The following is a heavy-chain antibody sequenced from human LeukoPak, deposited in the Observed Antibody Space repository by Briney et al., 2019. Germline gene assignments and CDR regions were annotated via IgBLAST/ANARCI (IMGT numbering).Heavy chain of an antibody. V-gene: IGHV1-69*05. CDR1: GGTFSSYA. J-gene: IGHJ5*02. D-gene: IGHD4-11*01. CDR2: IIPIFGTA. CDR3: ARDLVYSNYMNWFDP. Sequence: SVKVSCKASGGTFSSYAISWVRQAPGQGLEWMGRIIPIFGTANYAQKFRGRVTITTDESTSTAYMELSSLRSEDTAVYYCARDLVYSNYMNWFDPWGQGTLVTLSS.